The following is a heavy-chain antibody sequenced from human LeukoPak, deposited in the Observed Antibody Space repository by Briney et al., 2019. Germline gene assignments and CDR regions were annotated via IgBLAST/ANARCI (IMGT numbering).Heavy chain of an antibody. CDR2: VSSDGSNK. CDR3: AKSDRVSSAYYYYYYMDV. V-gene: IGHV3-30*18. J-gene: IGHJ6*03. D-gene: IGHD2-8*01. CDR1: GFTFSSYG. Sequence: GGSLRLSCAASGFTFSSYGIHWVRQAPGKGLEWVAVVSSDGSNKYYADSVKGRFTISRDNSKNTLYLQMNSLRFEDTAVYYCAKSDRVSSAYYYYYYMDVWGKGTTVTVSS.